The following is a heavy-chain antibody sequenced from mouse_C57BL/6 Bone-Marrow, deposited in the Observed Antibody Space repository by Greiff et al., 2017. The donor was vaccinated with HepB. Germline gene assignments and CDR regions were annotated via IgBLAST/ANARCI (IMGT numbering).Heavy chain of an antibody. J-gene: IGHJ3*01. Sequence: EVHLVESGGGLVQPGGSLSLSCAASGFTFTDYYMSWVRQPPGKALEWLGFIRNKANGYTTEYSASVKGRFTISRDNSQSILYLQMNALRAEDSATYYCAIYYDYAWFAYWGQGTLVTVSA. D-gene: IGHD2-4*01. CDR1: GFTFTDYY. CDR2: IRNKANGYTT. V-gene: IGHV7-3*01. CDR3: AIYYDYAWFAY.